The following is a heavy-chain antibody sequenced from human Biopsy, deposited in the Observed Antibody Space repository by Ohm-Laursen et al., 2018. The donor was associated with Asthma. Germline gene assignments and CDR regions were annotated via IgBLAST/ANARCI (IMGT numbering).Heavy chain of an antibody. CDR1: GFTFSSYG. CDR2: IWYDGSNK. D-gene: IGHD6-19*01. Sequence: SLRLSCTASGFTFSSYGMHWVRQAPGKGLEWVAVIWYDGSNKYYADSVKGRFTISRDNSKNTLYLQMNSLRAEGTAVYYCARDREYSSGWYQPLFDYWGQGTLVTVSS. CDR3: ARDREYSSGWYQPLFDY. J-gene: IGHJ4*02. V-gene: IGHV3-33*01.